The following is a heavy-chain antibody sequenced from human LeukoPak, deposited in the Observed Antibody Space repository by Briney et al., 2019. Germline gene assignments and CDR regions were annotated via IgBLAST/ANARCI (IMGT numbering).Heavy chain of an antibody. CDR2: INSDGRST. Sequence: GGSLRLSCAASGFTFSSYWMHWVRQAPGQGLVWVSRINSDGRSTSYADSVKGRFTISRDNAKNTLYLQMNSLRAEDTAVYYCARPRNDILSGFHYYYGLDVWGQGTTVTVSS. V-gene: IGHV3-74*01. CDR3: ARPRNDILSGFHYYYGLDV. J-gene: IGHJ6*02. CDR1: GFTFSSYW. D-gene: IGHD3-9*01.